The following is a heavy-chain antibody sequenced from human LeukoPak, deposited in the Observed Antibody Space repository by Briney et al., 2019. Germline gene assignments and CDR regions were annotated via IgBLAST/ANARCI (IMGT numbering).Heavy chain of an antibody. CDR1: GGSISNYY. CDR3: ASVEMATIQPYYYYMDV. D-gene: IGHD5-24*01. CDR2: INHSGST. V-gene: IGHV4-34*01. Sequence: SETLSLTCTVSGGSISNYYWSWIRQPPGKGLEWIGEINHSGSTNYNPSLKSRVTISVDTSKNQFSLKLSSVTAADTAVYYCASVEMATIQPYYYYMDVWGKGTTVTVSS. J-gene: IGHJ6*03.